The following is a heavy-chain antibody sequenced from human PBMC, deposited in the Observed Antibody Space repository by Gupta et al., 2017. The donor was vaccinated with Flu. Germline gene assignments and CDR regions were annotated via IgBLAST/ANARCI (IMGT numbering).Heavy chain of an antibody. Sequence: EVQLVESGGGLVQPGGPLRLTCVMSGFTFSGCHMNWIRQAPGKGLEWIAYIGRGGNTDYADSVRGRFTISRDNARDSLFLQMNSLGVEDTALYYCARDLNWACRLWGQGAHGTVSS. J-gene: IGHJ4*02. V-gene: IGHV3-48*03. D-gene: IGHD2-21*01. CDR3: ARDLNWACRL. CDR1: GFTFSGCH. CDR2: IGRGGNT.